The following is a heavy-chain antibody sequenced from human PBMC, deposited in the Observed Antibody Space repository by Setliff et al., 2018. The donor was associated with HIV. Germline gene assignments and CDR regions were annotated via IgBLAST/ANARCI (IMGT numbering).Heavy chain of an antibody. CDR3: ARPRTYCSGGSCYLGPDY. V-gene: IGHV3-30*02. CDR1: GFTFSSYG. Sequence: GGSLRLSCAASGFTFSSYGMHWVRQAPGKGLEWVAFIRYDGSKKYYADSVKGRFTISRDNSKDTLYLQMNSLRAEDTAVYYCARPRTYCSGGSCYLGPDYWGQGTLVTVSS. CDR2: IRYDGSKK. D-gene: IGHD2-15*01. J-gene: IGHJ4*02.